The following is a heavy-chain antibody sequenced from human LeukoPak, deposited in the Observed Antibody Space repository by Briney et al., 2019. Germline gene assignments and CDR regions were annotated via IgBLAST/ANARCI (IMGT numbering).Heavy chain of an antibody. CDR1: GYTFTSYY. CDR3: ARDPSSSGWYTF. Sequence: GASVKVSCKASGYTFTSYYMHWVRQAPGQGLEWMGIINPSGGSTSYAQKFQGRVTMTTDTSTSTAYMELRSLRSDDTAVYYCARDPSSSGWYTFWGQGTLVTVSS. D-gene: IGHD6-19*01. J-gene: IGHJ4*02. V-gene: IGHV1-46*01. CDR2: INPSGGST.